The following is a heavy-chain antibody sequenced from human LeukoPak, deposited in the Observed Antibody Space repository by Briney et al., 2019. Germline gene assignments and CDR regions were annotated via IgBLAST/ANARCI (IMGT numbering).Heavy chain of an antibody. Sequence: PSGTLSLTCAVSGGSISSSNWWSWVRQPPGKGLEWIGEIYHSGSTYYNPSLKSRVTISVDTSKNQFSLKLSSVTAADTAVYYCARHPVWSEALYYYYYMDVWGKGTTVTVSS. CDR1: GGSISSSNW. V-gene: IGHV4-4*02. D-gene: IGHD3-3*01. CDR2: IYHSGST. CDR3: ARHPVWSEALYYYYYMDV. J-gene: IGHJ6*03.